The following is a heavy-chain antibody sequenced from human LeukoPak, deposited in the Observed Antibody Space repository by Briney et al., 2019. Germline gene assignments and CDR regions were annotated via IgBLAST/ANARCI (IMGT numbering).Heavy chain of an antibody. V-gene: IGHV3-21*01. Sequence: GGSLRLSCAASGFTFGSYSMNWVRQAPGKGLEWVSSISSSSSYIYYADSVKGRFTISRGNAKNSLYLQMNSLRAEDTAVYYCTRASGYTSGVYHDAFDIWGQGTMVTVSS. CDR1: GFTFGSYS. J-gene: IGHJ3*02. D-gene: IGHD6-19*01. CDR3: TRASGYTSGVYHDAFDI. CDR2: ISSSSSYI.